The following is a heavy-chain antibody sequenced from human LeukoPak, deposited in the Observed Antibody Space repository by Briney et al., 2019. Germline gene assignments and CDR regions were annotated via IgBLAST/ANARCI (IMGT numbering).Heavy chain of an antibody. Sequence: GASVKVSCKASGYTFTGYYMHWVRQAPGQGLEWMGWINPNSGGTNYAQKFQGRVTMTRDTSISTAYTELSRLRSDDTAVYYCARVRVQLWLQTTPYFDYWGQGTLVTVSS. CDR1: GYTFTGYY. V-gene: IGHV1-2*02. J-gene: IGHJ4*02. CDR3: ARVRVQLWLQTTPYFDY. D-gene: IGHD5-18*01. CDR2: INPNSGGT.